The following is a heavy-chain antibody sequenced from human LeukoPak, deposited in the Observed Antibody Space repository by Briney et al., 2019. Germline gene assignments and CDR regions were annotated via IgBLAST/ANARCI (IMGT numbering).Heavy chain of an antibody. V-gene: IGHV4-39*02. CDR1: GGSISSSTYY. D-gene: IGHD2-2*01. CDR2: VSYSGTT. Sequence: SETLSLTCTVSGGSISSSTYYWGWVRQPPGKGLEWVGSVSYSGTTYYNTSLRSRVTISIDTSRNQFSLKVTSVTAADTAAYYCARETPAVRNNCFDPWGQGTLVTVSS. J-gene: IGHJ5*02. CDR3: ARETPAVRNNCFDP.